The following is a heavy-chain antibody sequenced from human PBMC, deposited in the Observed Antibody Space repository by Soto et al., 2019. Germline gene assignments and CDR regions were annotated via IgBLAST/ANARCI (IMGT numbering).Heavy chain of an antibody. J-gene: IGHJ4*02. Sequence: EGQLVESGGGLVQPGGSLRLSCAASGVTVSSNYMSWVRQAPGKGLEWVSVIYSGGSTDYADSVKGRSTISRDNSKNTLYLQMNSLRAEDTAVYDWARHGYNYGGGYFDYWGQGTRVPVSS. CDR1: GVTVSSNY. CDR2: IYSGGST. V-gene: IGHV3-66*04. CDR3: ARHGYNYGGGYFDY. D-gene: IGHD5-18*01.